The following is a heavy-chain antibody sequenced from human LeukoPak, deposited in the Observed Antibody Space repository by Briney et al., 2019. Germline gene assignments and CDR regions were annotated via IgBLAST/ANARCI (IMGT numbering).Heavy chain of an antibody. Sequence: SSETLSLTCTVSGGSISSCYWSWIRQPPGKGLEWIGYIYYSGSTNYNPSLKSRVTISVDTSKNQFSLKLSSVTAADTAVYYCAATYYYDSRGYDRAFDIWGQGTMVTVSS. CDR2: IYYSGST. J-gene: IGHJ3*02. CDR1: GGSISSCY. D-gene: IGHD3-22*01. CDR3: AATYYYDSRGYDRAFDI. V-gene: IGHV4-59*08.